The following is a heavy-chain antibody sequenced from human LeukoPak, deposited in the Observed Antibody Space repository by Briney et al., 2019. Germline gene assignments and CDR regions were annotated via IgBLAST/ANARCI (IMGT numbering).Heavy chain of an antibody. Sequence: PGGSLRLSCAASGFAFSIYNMNWVRQAPGKGLEWVSYISSGSSTIHYADSVKGRFTISRDNAKNSLYLQMNSLRAEDTAVYYCARDSTVVIFPGSHFDYWGQGTLVTVSS. CDR2: ISSGSSTI. V-gene: IGHV3-48*01. CDR1: GFAFSIYN. D-gene: IGHD4-23*01. CDR3: ARDSTVVIFPGSHFDY. J-gene: IGHJ4*02.